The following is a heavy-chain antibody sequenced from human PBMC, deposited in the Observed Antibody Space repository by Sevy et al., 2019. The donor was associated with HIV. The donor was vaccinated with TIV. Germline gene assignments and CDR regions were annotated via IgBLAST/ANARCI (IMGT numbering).Heavy chain of an antibody. CDR1: GYTFIRYG. J-gene: IGHJ6*02. CDR2: ISGSNGDT. D-gene: IGHD3-22*01. Sequence: ASVKVSCKASGYTFIRYGISWVRQAPGQGLEWMGWISGSNGDTNYAQKVQGRVIMTTDTSTSTAYMELRSLRSDETAVYYCARDSNNYDSTGYPKGMDVWGQGTTVTVSS. V-gene: IGHV1-18*01. CDR3: ARDSNNYDSTGYPKGMDV.